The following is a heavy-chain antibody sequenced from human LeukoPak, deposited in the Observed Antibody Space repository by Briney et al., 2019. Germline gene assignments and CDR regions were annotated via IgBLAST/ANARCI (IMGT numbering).Heavy chain of an antibody. V-gene: IGHV3-23*01. CDR1: GFTFSSFA. J-gene: IGHJ5*02. Sequence: GGSLRLSCAASGFTFSSFAMSWVRQAPGKGLEWVSVVSGSGGSTYYADSVKGRFTISRDNSKNTLSLQINGLRAEDTAVYYCAKVMAARPFDPWGQGTLVTVSS. D-gene: IGHD6-6*01. CDR3: AKVMAARPFDP. CDR2: VSGSGGST.